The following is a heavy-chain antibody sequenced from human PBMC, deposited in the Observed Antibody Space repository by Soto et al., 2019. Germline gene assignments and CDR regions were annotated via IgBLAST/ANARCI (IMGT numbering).Heavy chain of an antibody. CDR1: GFTFSRYD. J-gene: IGHJ4*02. V-gene: IGHV3-33*03. Sequence: GGSLRLSCAASGFTFSRYDMHWVRQAPGKGLEWVAVIWHDGSIKYYADSVKGRFTISRDNSKNTLYLQMNSLRAEDTAVYYCATKITVPLGDYWGQGTLVTVSS. D-gene: IGHD1-20*01. CDR2: IWHDGSIK. CDR3: ATKITVPLGDY.